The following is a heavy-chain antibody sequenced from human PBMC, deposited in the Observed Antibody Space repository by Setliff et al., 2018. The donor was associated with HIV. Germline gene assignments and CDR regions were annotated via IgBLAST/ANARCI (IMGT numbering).Heavy chain of an antibody. CDR2: ISYDGSNK. V-gene: IGHV3-30-3*02. CDR3: AKNLGVGEYSASEDAFDI. Sequence: GGSLRLSCAASGFTFSSYAMHWVRQAPGKGLEWVAVISYDGSNKYYADSVKGRFTISRDNSKNTLYLQMNSLRAEDTAVYYCAKNLGVGEYSASEDAFDIWGQGTMVTVSS. CDR1: GFTFSSYA. D-gene: IGHD1-26*01. J-gene: IGHJ3*02.